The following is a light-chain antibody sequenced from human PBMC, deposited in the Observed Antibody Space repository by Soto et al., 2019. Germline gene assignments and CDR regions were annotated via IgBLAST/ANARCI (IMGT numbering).Light chain of an antibody. Sequence: EIVLTQSPATLSSSPGERATLSCRASQSVSSYLAWYQQKPGQAPRLLIYDASNRATGIPARFSGSGSGADFTLTISSLEPEDFAVYYCQQRSSCPLTFGGGTKVEIK. CDR1: QSVSSY. V-gene: IGKV3-11*01. CDR2: DAS. J-gene: IGKJ4*01. CDR3: QQRSSCPLT.